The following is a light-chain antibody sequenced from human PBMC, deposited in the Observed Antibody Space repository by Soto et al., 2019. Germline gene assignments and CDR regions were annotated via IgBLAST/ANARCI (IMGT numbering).Light chain of an antibody. CDR3: QQYNDWPLT. Sequence: EIVITQSPFTLSVYPGERVTLSCRASQSVSSNLAWYQQKPGQAPSLLIYGAFTRATGIPARFSGTGSGTEFTLTISSLQSEDFAIYYCQQYNDWPLTFGQGTKVDNK. J-gene: IGKJ1*01. V-gene: IGKV3-15*01. CDR1: QSVSSN. CDR2: GAF.